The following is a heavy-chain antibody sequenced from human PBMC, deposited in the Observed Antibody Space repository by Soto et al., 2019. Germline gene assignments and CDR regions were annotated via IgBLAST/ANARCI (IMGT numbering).Heavy chain of an antibody. CDR1: GGSISSYY. Sequence: QVQLQESGPGLVKPSETLSLTCTVSGGSISSYYWSWIRQPPGKGLEWIGYIYYSGSTNYNPSLKRRVTISVDTSKNQFSLKLSSVTAADTAVYYCARASEYSGYYYYMDVWGKGTTVTGSS. V-gene: IGHV4-59*01. J-gene: IGHJ6*03. CDR2: IYYSGST. CDR3: ARASEYSGYYYYMDV. D-gene: IGHD6-6*01.